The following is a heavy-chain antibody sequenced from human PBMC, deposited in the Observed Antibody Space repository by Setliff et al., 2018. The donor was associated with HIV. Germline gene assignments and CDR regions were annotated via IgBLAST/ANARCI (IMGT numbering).Heavy chain of an antibody. D-gene: IGHD3-16*01. V-gene: IGHV1-8*01. J-gene: IGHJ4*02. CDR2: MNPSTGEI. CDR3: ARPSHVYDDDGPLGY. CDR1: GYSFTAYD. Sequence: ASVKVSCKTSGYSFTAYDINWVRQATGRGLEWRAWMNPSTGEIGYARKFQGRLTMTRDSSITTAFMELRGLRSEDTAIYYCARPSHVYDDDGPLGYWGQGTLVTVLL.